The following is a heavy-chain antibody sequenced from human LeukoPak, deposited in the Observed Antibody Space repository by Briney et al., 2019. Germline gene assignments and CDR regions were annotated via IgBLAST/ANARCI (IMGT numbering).Heavy chain of an antibody. D-gene: IGHD3-22*01. CDR1: GLTFSSYG. CDR3: ARKRWHYYDSSGPLDY. Sequence: PGGSLRLSCSASGLTFSSYGVHWVRQAPGKGLEWVAVMSLDGSNKYYADSVKGRFTISRDNSKNTLYLQMNSLRAEDTAVYYCARKRWHYYDSSGPLDYWGQGTLVTVSS. V-gene: IGHV3-30*03. J-gene: IGHJ4*02. CDR2: MSLDGSNK.